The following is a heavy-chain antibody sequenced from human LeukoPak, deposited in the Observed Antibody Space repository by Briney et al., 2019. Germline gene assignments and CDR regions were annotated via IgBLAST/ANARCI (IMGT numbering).Heavy chain of an antibody. J-gene: IGHJ4*02. D-gene: IGHD1-26*01. CDR1: GFTFDDYA. CDR3: ARDSRSLGYFDY. Sequence: PGRSLRLSCAASGFTFDDYAMHWVRQAPGKGLEWVSGISWNSGSIGYADSVKGRFTISRDNAKNSLYLQMISLRAEDTAVYYCARDSRSLGYFDYWGQGTLVTVSS. CDR2: ISWNSGSI. V-gene: IGHV3-9*01.